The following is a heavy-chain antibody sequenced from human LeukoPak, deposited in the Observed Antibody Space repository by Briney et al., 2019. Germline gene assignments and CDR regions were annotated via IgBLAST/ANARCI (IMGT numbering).Heavy chain of an antibody. Sequence: GGSLRLSCAASGFTFSTYWMTWVRPAPGKRPEWVANIKPDGGEKSYVDSVKGRFTISRDNAKNSLYLQRSSLRAEDTAIYYCARGTYWLYYWDQGTLVTVPS. CDR2: IKPDGGEK. J-gene: IGHJ4*02. D-gene: IGHD3-9*01. CDR1: GFTFSTYW. CDR3: ARGTYWLYY. V-gene: IGHV3-7*01.